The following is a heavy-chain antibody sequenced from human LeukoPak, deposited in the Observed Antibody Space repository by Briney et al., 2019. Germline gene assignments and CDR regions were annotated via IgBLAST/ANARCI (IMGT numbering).Heavy chain of an antibody. CDR3: ARGGVGYYYDSSGYRAGYFQH. CDR1: GGSFSGYY. D-gene: IGHD3-22*01. Sequence: SETLSLTCAVYGGSFSGYYWSWIRQPPGKALEWIGEINHSGSTNYNPSLKSRVTISVDTSKNQFSLKLSSVTAADTAVYYCARGGVGYYYDSSGYRAGYFQHWGQGTLVTVSS. V-gene: IGHV4-34*01. CDR2: INHSGST. J-gene: IGHJ1*01.